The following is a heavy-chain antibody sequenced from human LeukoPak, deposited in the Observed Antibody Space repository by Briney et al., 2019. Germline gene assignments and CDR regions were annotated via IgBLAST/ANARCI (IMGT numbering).Heavy chain of an antibody. D-gene: IGHD5-12*01. CDR1: GGSISSGDYY. Sequence: SETLSLTCTVSGGSISSGDYYWSWIRQPPGKGLEWIGYIYYSGSTYYNPSLKSRVTISVDTSKNQFSLKLSSVTAADTAVYYCARESPGGGYPDYWGQGTLVTVSS. V-gene: IGHV4-30-4*08. J-gene: IGHJ4*02. CDR2: IYYSGST. CDR3: ARESPGGGYPDY.